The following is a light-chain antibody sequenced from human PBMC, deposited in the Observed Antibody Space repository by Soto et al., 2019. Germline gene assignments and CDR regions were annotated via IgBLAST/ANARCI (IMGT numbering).Light chain of an antibody. Sequence: DIQMTQSPSTLSASVGDRVTITCRASESVSRWLAWYQQKPGRTPKLLIYQASTLETGVPDRFSGSRAGTDFTLKISRVEAEDVGVYYCMQATQSYTFGQGTRLEIK. CDR2: QAS. CDR3: MQATQSYT. J-gene: IGKJ2*01. CDR1: ESVSRW. V-gene: IGKV1-5*03.